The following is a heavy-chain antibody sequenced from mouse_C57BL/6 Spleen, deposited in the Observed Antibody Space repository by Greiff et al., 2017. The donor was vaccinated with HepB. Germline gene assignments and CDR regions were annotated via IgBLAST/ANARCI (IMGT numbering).Heavy chain of an antibody. CDR1: GFTFSDYG. CDR3: ARGLYWYFDV. J-gene: IGHJ1*03. V-gene: IGHV5-17*01. Sequence: EVKLMESGGGLVKPGGSLKLSCAASGFTFSDYGMHWVRQAPEKGLEWVAYISSGSSTIYYADTVKGRFTISRDNTKNTLFLQMTSLRSEDTAMYYCARGLYWYFDVWGTGTTVTVSS. CDR2: ISSGSSTI.